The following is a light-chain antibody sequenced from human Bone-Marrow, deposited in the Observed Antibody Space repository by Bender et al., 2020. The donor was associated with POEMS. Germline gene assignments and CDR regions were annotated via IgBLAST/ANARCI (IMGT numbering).Light chain of an antibody. CDR3: YSTDISTNPRGV. J-gene: IGLJ3*02. Sequence: SYELTQPSSVSVSAGQTARITCSGDVLATKYARWFQQKPGQAPVQVIYKDTDRPSGIPERFSGSSSGTTVTLTISGAQVEDEGDYYCYSTDISTNPRGVFGGGTKLTVL. CDR2: KDT. V-gene: IGLV3-27*01. CDR1: VLATKY.